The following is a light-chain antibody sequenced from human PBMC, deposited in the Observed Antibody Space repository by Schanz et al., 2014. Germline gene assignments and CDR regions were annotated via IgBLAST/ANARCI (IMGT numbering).Light chain of an antibody. CDR2: GAS. J-gene: IGKJ3*01. Sequence: DIQMTQSPSSLSASVGDRVTITCRASQSISSYLNWYQQKPGKAPKLLIYGASSLQSGVPSRFSGSGSGTHFTLTISSLQPEDFATYYCQQANTFPLTFGPGTKVDIK. CDR3: QQANTFPLT. V-gene: IGKV1-39*01. CDR1: QSISSY.